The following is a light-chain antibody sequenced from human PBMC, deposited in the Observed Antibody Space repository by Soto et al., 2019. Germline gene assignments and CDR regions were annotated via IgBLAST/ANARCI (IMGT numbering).Light chain of an antibody. CDR2: DAS. CDR3: QQRSDWPPWT. V-gene: IGKV3-11*01. CDR1: QSISTH. Sequence: EIVLTQYPATLSLSPGEGATLSCRASQSISTHLAWYQQRPGQAPRLLIYDASNRATGIPARFSGSGSGTDFTLTINSLEPEDFAVYYCQQRSDWPPWTFGQGTKVEIK. J-gene: IGKJ1*01.